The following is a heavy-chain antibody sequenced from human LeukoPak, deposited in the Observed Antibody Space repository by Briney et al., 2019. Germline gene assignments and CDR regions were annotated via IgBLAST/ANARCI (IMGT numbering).Heavy chain of an antibody. D-gene: IGHD6-13*01. Sequence: GGSLRLSCAASGFTFSSYAMHWVRQAPGKGLEWVAVISYDGSNKYYADSVKGRFTISRDNSKNTLYLQMNSLGAEDTAVYYCARDLFRYSSKTFDPWGQGTLVTVSS. CDR2: ISYDGSNK. V-gene: IGHV3-30*04. CDR1: GFTFSSYA. CDR3: ARDLFRYSSKTFDP. J-gene: IGHJ5*02.